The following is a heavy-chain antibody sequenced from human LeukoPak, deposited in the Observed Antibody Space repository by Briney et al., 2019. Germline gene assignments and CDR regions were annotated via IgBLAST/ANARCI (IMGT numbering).Heavy chain of an antibody. CDR2: IYSGGRT. Sequence: GGSLRLSCAASGFTVSSNYMSWVRQAPGKGLEWVSVIYSGGRTYYADSMKGRFTISRHNSKNTLYLQMNSLRAEDTAVYYCASFSKIVSGYDFWGQGTLVTVSS. V-gene: IGHV3-53*04. CDR3: ASFSKIVSGYDF. CDR1: GFTVSSNY. J-gene: IGHJ4*02. D-gene: IGHD5-12*01.